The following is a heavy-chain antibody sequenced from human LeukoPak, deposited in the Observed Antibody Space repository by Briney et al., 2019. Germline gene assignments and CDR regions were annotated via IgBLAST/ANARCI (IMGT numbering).Heavy chain of an antibody. CDR1: GGSSSGYY. Sequence: SETLSLTCAVYGGSSSGYYWSWIRQPPGKGLEWIGEINHSGSTNYNPSPKRRVTISVDTSKNQFSLKLSSVTAADTAVYYCARVRRGPPDYWGQGTLVTVPS. CDR3: ARVRRGPPDY. V-gene: IGHV4-34*01. J-gene: IGHJ4*02. CDR2: INHSGST. D-gene: IGHD3-10*01.